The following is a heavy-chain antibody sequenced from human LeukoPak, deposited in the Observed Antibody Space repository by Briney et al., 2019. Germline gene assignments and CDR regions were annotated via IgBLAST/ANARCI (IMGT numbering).Heavy chain of an antibody. Sequence: GGSLRLSCAASGFTVSSNYMSWVRQAPGKGLEWVSLIHSGGRTYYADSVKGRFTTSRDNSKNTLFLQMNSLRGEDTAVYYCARDSGPYWFFDLWGRGTLVTVSS. CDR2: IHSGGRT. CDR3: ARDSGPYWFFDL. V-gene: IGHV3-66*01. CDR1: GFTVSSNY. J-gene: IGHJ2*01. D-gene: IGHD3-10*01.